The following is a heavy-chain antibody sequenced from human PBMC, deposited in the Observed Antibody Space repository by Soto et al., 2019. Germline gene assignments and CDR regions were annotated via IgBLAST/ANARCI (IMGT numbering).Heavy chain of an antibody. V-gene: IGHV3-30-3*01. CDR2: ISYDGSNK. CDR1: GFTFSSYA. J-gene: IGHJ4*02. Sequence: GGSLRLSCAASGFTFSSYAMHWVRQAPGKGLEWVAVISYDGSNKYYADSVKGRFTISRDNSKNTLYLQMNSLRAEDTAVYYCAKEPPPYWGQGTLVTVSS. CDR3: AKEPPPY.